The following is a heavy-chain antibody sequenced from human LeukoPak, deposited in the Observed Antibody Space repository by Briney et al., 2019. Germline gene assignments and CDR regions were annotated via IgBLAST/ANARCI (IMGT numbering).Heavy chain of an antibody. V-gene: IGHV4-39*07. D-gene: IGHD5-18*01. CDR1: GGSISSDNYY. J-gene: IGHJ4*02. Sequence: SETLSLTCTVSGGSISSDNYYWGWIRQPPGKGLEWIGSIYYSGSTYYNPSLKSRVTISVDTSKNQFSLKLSSVTAADTAVYYCASAGYSYGAFFDWGQGTLVTVSS. CDR3: ASAGYSYGAFFD. CDR2: IYYSGST.